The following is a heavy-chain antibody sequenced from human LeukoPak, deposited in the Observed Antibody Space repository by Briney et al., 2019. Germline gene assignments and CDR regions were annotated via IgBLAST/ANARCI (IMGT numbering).Heavy chain of an antibody. Sequence: PSETLSLTCTVSGGSISSSSYYWGWIRQPPGKGLEWIGSIYYSGSTYYNPSLKSRVTISVDTSKNQFSLKLSSVTAADTAVYYCAASIAVAGRGVLFDYWGQGTLVTVSS. J-gene: IGHJ4*02. D-gene: IGHD6-19*01. CDR2: IYYSGST. CDR3: AASIAVAGRGVLFDY. CDR1: GGSISSSSYY. V-gene: IGHV4-39*07.